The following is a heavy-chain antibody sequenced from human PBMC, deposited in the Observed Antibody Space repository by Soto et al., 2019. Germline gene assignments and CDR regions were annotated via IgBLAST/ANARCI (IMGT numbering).Heavy chain of an antibody. D-gene: IGHD6-6*01. CDR2: ISSSSSYI. CDR3: ARDLIAARPYYFDY. Sequence: GGSLRLSCASSGFTFSSYSMNLVRQAPGKGLEWVSSISSSSSYIYYADSVKGRFTISRDNAKNSLYLQMNSLRAEDTAVYYCARDLIAARPYYFDYWGQGTLVTVSS. V-gene: IGHV3-21*01. J-gene: IGHJ4*02. CDR1: GFTFSSYS.